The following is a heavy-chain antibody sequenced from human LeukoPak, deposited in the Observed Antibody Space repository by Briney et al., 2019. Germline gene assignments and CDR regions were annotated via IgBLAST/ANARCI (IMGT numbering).Heavy chain of an antibody. CDR3: ALRIGYSSGWYS. CDR1: GGSFSGYY. Sequence: SETLSLTCAVYGGSFSGYYWSWIRQPPGKGLEWIGEINHSGSTNYNPSLKSRVTISVDTSKNQFSLKLSSVSAADTAVYYCALRIGYSSGWYSWGQGTLVTVSS. J-gene: IGHJ4*02. CDR2: INHSGST. D-gene: IGHD6-19*01. V-gene: IGHV4-34*01.